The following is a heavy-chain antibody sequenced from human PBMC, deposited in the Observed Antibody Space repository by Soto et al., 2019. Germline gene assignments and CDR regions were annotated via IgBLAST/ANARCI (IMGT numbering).Heavy chain of an antibody. CDR2: ISGSGGST. CDR1: DFTFSSYA. Sequence: WGSLVVSCAASDFTFSSYAMSWVRQAPGKGLDLVSAISGSGGSTYYADSVKGRFTISRDNSKNTLYLQMNSLRAEDTAVYYCASTPWIKLWYQITMITYYFDYWGQGTMVTVSS. V-gene: IGHV3-23*01. CDR3: ASTPWIKLWYQITMITYYFDY. J-gene: IGHJ4*02. D-gene: IGHD5-18*01.